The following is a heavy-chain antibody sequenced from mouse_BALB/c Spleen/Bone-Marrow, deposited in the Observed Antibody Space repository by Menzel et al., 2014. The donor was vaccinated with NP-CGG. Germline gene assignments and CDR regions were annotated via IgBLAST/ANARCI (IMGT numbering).Heavy chain of an antibody. CDR3: ARDMGGLLFDY. Sequence: EVMLVESGGGLVQPGGSLRLSCATSRFTFTDYYMNWVRQPPGKALEWLGFIRNKANGYTTEYSASVKGRFTISRDISQSILYLQMNPLRAEDSATYYCARDMGGLLFDYWGQGTTLTVSS. V-gene: IGHV7-3*02. D-gene: IGHD2-3*01. CDR1: RFTFTDYY. J-gene: IGHJ2*01. CDR2: IRNKANGYTT.